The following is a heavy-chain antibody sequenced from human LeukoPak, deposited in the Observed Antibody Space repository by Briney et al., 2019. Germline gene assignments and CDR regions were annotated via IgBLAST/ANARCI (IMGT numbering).Heavy chain of an antibody. V-gene: IGHV4-59*08. Sequence: PSETLSLTCTVSGGSVSSYFWNWMRQVPGKGLEWIGDIYHSGSTYYNPSLKSRVTISVDTSKNQFSLKLSSVTAADTAVYYCARLFLKNRYIDYWGRGTLVTVSS. CDR2: IYHSGST. J-gene: IGHJ4*02. D-gene: IGHD2-2*02. CDR1: GGSVSSYF. CDR3: ARLFLKNRYIDY.